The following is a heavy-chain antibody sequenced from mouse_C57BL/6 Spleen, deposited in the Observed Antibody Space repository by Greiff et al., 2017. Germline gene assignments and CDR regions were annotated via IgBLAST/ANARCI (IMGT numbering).Heavy chain of an antibody. CDR2: INPNNGGT. D-gene: IGHD1-1*01. CDR3: ARPYYYGSSEAWFAY. CDR1: GYTFTDYN. J-gene: IGHJ3*01. Sequence: EVQLQQSGPELVKPGASVKMSCKESGYTFTDYNMHWVKQSHGKSLEWIGYINPNNGGTSYNQKFKGKATLTVNKSSSTAYMELRSLTSEDSAVYYCARPYYYGSSEAWFAYWGQGTLVTVSA. V-gene: IGHV1-22*01.